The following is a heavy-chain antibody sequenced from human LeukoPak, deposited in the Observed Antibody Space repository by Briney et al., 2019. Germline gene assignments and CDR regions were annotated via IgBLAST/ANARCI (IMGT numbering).Heavy chain of an antibody. D-gene: IGHD3-3*01. CDR3: AREYYDFWSGGIDY. CDR2: ISWNSGSI. V-gene: IGHV3-9*01. J-gene: IGHJ4*02. Sequence: PGGSLRLSCAASGFTFDDYAMHWVRQAPGKGLEWVSGISWNSGSIGYADSVKGRLTISRDNAKNSLYLQMNSLRAEDTAVYYCAREYYDFWSGGIDYWGQGTLVTVSS. CDR1: GFTFDDYA.